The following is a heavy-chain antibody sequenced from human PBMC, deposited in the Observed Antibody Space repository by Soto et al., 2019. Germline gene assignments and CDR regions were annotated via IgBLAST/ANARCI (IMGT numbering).Heavy chain of an antibody. J-gene: IGHJ4*02. V-gene: IGHV4-59*01. CDR1: GGSISGYY. CDR3: AKYRRTDAEGYTFDY. CDR2: IYYSGST. D-gene: IGHD2-15*01. Sequence: PSETLSLTCTVSGGSISGYYWSWIRQPPGKGLEWIGYIYYSGSTNYNPSLKGRVTMSVDTSKNHFSLKLSSVTAADTAVYFCAKYRRTDAEGYTFDYWGQGALVTVS.